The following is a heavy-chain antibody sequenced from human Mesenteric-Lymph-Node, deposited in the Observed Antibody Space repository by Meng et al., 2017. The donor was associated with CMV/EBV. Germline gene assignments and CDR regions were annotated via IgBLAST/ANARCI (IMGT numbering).Heavy chain of an antibody. J-gene: IGHJ4*02. D-gene: IGHD2-2*02. CDR3: ATRRNIGVIPPAISYFDH. CDR1: GGSFSDYA. V-gene: IGHV1-69*06. CDR2: IIPMIDTP. Sequence: SVKVSCKPSGGSFSDYAFSWVRQAPGQGLDWMGGIIPMIDTPNYARNFQGRVTITADKSTATVYMELSSLTSEDTAVYYCATRRNIGVIPPAISYFDHWGQGMQVTVSS.